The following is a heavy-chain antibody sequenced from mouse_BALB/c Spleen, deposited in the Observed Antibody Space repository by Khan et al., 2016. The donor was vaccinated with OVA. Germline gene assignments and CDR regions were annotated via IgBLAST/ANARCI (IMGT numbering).Heavy chain of an antibody. Sequence: EVQLQQSGPDLVKPGASVKISCKASGYSFTLYYMSWVKQSHGKSLEWIGRVNPNTDNINYNQEFKGKAILTVDKSSNTAYMELRSLTSEDSAVYFGARGYDFFAAWGQGTLVT. CDR3: ARGYDFFAA. V-gene: IGHV1-26*01. D-gene: IGHD2-14*01. J-gene: IGHJ3*01. CDR2: VNPNTDNI. CDR1: GYSFTLYY.